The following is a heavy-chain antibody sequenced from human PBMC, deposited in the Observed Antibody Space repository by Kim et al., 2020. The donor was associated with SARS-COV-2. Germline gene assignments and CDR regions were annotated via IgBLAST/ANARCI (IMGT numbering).Heavy chain of an antibody. Sequence: ASVKVSCKASGYTFTSYAMHWVCQAPGQRLEWMGWINAGNGNTKYSQKFQGRVTITRDTSASTAYMELSSLRSEDTAVYYCARGGTRFSIKSGESIPYYYYYGMDVWGHGTTVTVSS. CDR2: INAGNGNT. CDR3: ARGGTRFSIKSGESIPYYYYYGMDV. D-gene: IGHD3-10*01. CDR1: GYTFTSYA. V-gene: IGHV1-3*01. J-gene: IGHJ6*02.